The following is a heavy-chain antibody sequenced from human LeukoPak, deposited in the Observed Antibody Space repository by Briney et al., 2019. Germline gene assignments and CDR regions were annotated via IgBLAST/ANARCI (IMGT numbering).Heavy chain of an antibody. CDR1: GYTFTGYY. CDR3: ARDTVTTRFSVFDY. Sequence: VASVKVSCKASGYTFTGYYMHWVRQAPGQGLEWMGRIIPILGIANYAQKFQGRVTITADKSTSTAYMELSSLRSEDTAVYYCARDTVTTRFSVFDYWGQGTLVTVSS. CDR2: IIPILGIA. J-gene: IGHJ4*02. D-gene: IGHD4-17*01. V-gene: IGHV1-69*04.